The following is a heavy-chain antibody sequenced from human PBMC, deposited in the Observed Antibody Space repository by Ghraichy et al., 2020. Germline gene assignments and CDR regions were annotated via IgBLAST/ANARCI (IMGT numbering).Heavy chain of an antibody. D-gene: IGHD6-19*01. Sequence: SETLSLTCTVYGGSFSGYYWSWIRQPPGKGLEWIGEINHSESTNYNPSLKSRVTISVDTSKNQFSLKLSSVTAADTAVYYCARGIRVAGTFGSYYYYGMDVWGQGTTVTVSS. CDR1: GGSFSGYY. V-gene: IGHV4-34*01. J-gene: IGHJ6*02. CDR3: ARGIRVAGTFGSYYYYGMDV. CDR2: INHSEST.